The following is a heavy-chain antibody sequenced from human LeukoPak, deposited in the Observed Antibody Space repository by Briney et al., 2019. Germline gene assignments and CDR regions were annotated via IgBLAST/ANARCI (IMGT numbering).Heavy chain of an antibody. CDR3: ASGAPKVEMATKYYFDY. J-gene: IGHJ4*02. D-gene: IGHD5-24*01. CDR2: INHSGST. CDR1: GGSFSGYY. Sequence: SETPSLTCAVYGGSFSGYYWSWIRQPPGKGLEWIGEINHSGSTNYNPSLKSRVTISVDTSKNQFSLKLSSVTAADTAVYYCASGAPKVEMATKYYFDYWGQGTLVTVSS. V-gene: IGHV4-34*01.